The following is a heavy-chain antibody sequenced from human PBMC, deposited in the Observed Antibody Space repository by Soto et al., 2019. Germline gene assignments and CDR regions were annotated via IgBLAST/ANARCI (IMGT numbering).Heavy chain of an antibody. CDR3: ARDEQLALDY. CDR1: GFTFSSYA. J-gene: IGHJ4*02. Sequence: QVQLVESGGGVVQPGRSLRLSCAASGFTFSSYAMHWVRQAPGKGLEWVAVISYDGTNKYYADSVKGRFTISRDNSKDPLYLQMNSLRAEDTAVYYCARDEQLALDYWGQGTLVTVSS. CDR2: ISYDGTNK. D-gene: IGHD6-6*01. V-gene: IGHV3-30-3*01.